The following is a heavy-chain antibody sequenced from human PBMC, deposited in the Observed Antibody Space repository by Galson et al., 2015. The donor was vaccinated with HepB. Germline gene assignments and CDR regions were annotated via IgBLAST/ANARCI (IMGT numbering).Heavy chain of an antibody. D-gene: IGHD6-6*01. CDR1: GFTFSSYW. CDR2: IKQDGSEK. CDR3: ATESESSSYYYYMDV. J-gene: IGHJ6*03. V-gene: IGHV3-7*04. Sequence: SLRLSCAASGFTFSSYWMSWVRQAPGKGLEWVANIKQDGSEKYYVDSVKGRFTISRDNAKNSLYLQMNSLRAEDTAVYYCATESESSSYYYYMDVWGKGTTVTVSS.